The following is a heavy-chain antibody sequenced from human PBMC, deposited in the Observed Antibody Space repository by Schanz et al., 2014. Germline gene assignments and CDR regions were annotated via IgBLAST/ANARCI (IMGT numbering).Heavy chain of an antibody. CDR3: ARESVSRTRLFDP. J-gene: IGHJ5*02. V-gene: IGHV7-4-1*02. Sequence: QVQLVQSGSELKKPGASVKVSCESSAYRFTSYAIHWVRQAPGQGLEWMGWINPNTGNPTYAQGFTGRFVFSLDTSVSTTYLQTMSLQTDDTAIYYCARESVSRTRLFDPWGQGTLVTVSS. CDR1: AYRFTSYA. D-gene: IGHD3-3*01. CDR2: INPNTGNP.